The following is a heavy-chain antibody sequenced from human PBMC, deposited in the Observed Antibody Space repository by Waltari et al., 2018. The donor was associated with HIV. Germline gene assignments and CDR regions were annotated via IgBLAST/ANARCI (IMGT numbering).Heavy chain of an antibody. CDR2: TAPFFGV. Sequence: QAQLVQSGAETKKPGSSVTVSCQASGGAFDTFAFTWVRQAPGQGLEWLGGTAPFFGVIYAQDFNGRVTITSNPSTSTVFLELGGLRPDDTAVYFCAKSDFTELVRGQKAFDVWGQGT. CDR1: GGAFDTFA. CDR3: AKSDFTELVRGQKAFDV. V-gene: IGHV1-69*19. J-gene: IGHJ3*01. D-gene: IGHD1-26*01.